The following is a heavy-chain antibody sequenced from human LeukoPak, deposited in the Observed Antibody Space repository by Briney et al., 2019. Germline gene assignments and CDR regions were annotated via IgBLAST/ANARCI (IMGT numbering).Heavy chain of an antibody. V-gene: IGHV3-21*01. D-gene: IGHD3-10*01. CDR2: ISSSSSYI. CDR3: ARARTYGSGSYYWLGY. CDR1: GFTFSSYS. J-gene: IGHJ4*02. Sequence: PGGSLRLSCAASGFTFSSYSMNWVRQAPGKGLEWVSSISSSSSYIYYADSVKGRFTISRDNAKNSLYLQMNSLRAEDTAVYYCARARTYGSGSYYWLGYWGQGTLVTVSS.